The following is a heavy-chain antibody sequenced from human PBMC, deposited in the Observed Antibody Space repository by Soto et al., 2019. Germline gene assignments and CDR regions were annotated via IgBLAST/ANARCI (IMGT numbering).Heavy chain of an antibody. Sequence: GGSVKVSCKASGYTFTSYGISWVRQAPGQGLAWMGWISAYNGNTNYAQKLQGRVTMTTDTSTSTAYMELRSLRSDDTAVYYCARDRITCFGVVISLVQMDVWGKGTTVNVSS. CDR3: ARDRITCFGVVISLVQMDV. D-gene: IGHD3-3*01. CDR1: GYTFTSYG. CDR2: ISAYNGNT. V-gene: IGHV1-18*01. J-gene: IGHJ6*04.